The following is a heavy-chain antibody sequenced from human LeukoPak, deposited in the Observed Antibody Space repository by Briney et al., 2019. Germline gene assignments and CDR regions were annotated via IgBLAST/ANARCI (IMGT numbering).Heavy chain of an antibody. D-gene: IGHD6-13*01. CDR2: INSDGSST. V-gene: IGHV3-74*01. CDR3: ARIASHSSSWYDGGY. J-gene: IGHJ4*02. CDR1: GFTLSSYW. Sequence: GGSLRLSCAASGFTLSSYWMHWVRQAPGKGLVWVSRINSDGSSTSYADSVKGRYTISRDNAKNTLYLQMNSLRAEDTGVYYCARIASHSSSWYDGGYWGQGTLVTVSS.